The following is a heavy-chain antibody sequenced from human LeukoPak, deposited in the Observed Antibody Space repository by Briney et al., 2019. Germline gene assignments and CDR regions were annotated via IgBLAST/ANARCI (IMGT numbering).Heavy chain of an antibody. CDR3: ARDRYSSGQRYYFDY. CDR2: IYSGGST. V-gene: IGHV3-53*01. Sequence: LGGSLRLSCAASGFTVSSNYMGWVRQAPGKGLEWVSVIYSGGSTYYADSVKGRFTISRDNSKNTLYLQMNSLRAEDTAVYYCARDRYSSGQRYYFDYWGQGTLVTVSS. J-gene: IGHJ4*02. D-gene: IGHD6-19*01. CDR1: GFTVSSNY.